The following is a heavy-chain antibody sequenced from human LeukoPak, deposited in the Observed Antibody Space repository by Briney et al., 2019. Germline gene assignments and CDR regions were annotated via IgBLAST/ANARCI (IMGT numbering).Heavy chain of an antibody. J-gene: IGHJ4*02. CDR1: GFSFSTYS. CDR2: IVGSSSNI. Sequence: KSGGSLRLSCTASGFSFSTYSMNWVRQAPGKGLEWVSYIVGSSSNIYYADSVKGRFTISRDNAKNSLYLQMDSLRAEDTAVYYCAKVGGLFDYWGQGTLVTVSS. CDR3: AKVGGLFDY. V-gene: IGHV3-21*04.